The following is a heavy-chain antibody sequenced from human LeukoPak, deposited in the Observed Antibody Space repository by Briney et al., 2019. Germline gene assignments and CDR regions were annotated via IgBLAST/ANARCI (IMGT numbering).Heavy chain of an antibody. J-gene: IGHJ4*02. D-gene: IGHD2-2*01. CDR2: INPSGGST. Sequence: ASVKVSCKASGYTFTSYYMHWVRQAPGQGLEWMGIINPSGGSTSYAQKFQGRVTMTRDTSTSTVYMELSSLRSEDTAVYYCARDMGVVPAAMRYFDYWGQGTLVTVS. CDR1: GYTFTSYY. V-gene: IGHV1-46*01. CDR3: ARDMGVVPAAMRYFDY.